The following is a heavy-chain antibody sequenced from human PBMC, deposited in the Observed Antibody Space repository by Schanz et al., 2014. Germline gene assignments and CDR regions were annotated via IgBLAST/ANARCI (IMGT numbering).Heavy chain of an antibody. CDR3: AKDHPSSGWPAFDV. D-gene: IGHD6-19*01. J-gene: IGHJ4*02. CDR1: GFTFSSYA. Sequence: EVQLLESGGGLVQPGGSLRLSCVASGFTFSSYAMSWVRQAPGKGLEWVSAISGSGASTYYADSVKGRFTISRDLSSNTLYLQMNSLRADDSAIYYCAKDHPSSGWPAFDVSGQGTQVTVSS. V-gene: IGHV3-23*01. CDR2: ISGSGAST.